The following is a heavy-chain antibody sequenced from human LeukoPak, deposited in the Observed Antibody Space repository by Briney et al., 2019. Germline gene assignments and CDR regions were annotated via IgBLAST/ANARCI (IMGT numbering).Heavy chain of an antibody. D-gene: IGHD2-2*01. Sequence: GGSLRLSCAASGFTVSTYYMTWVRQAPGKGLECVSVIYSGGSTYYADSVEGRFTASRDNSKNTLYLQMNSLRAEDTAMYYCARGLGYCTSTTCLLPFDYWGQGTLVTVSS. CDR2: IYSGGST. CDR1: GFTVSTYY. CDR3: ARGLGYCTSTTCLLPFDY. V-gene: IGHV3-53*01. J-gene: IGHJ4*02.